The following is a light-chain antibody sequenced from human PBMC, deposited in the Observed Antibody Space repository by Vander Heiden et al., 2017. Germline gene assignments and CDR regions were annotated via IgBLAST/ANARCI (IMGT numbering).Light chain of an antibody. CDR1: SSNSGAGYG. J-gene: IGLJ2*01. CDR3: QSYDSSLSVV. V-gene: IGLV1-40*01. CDR2: GNT. Sequence: QSVLTQPPSVSGAPGQRTISSCTGRSSNSGAGYGAHWYQQLPGTAPKLLIYGNTNRPSGVPDRFSGSKSGTSASLAITGLQAEDEADYYCQSYDSSLSVVFGGGTKLTVL.